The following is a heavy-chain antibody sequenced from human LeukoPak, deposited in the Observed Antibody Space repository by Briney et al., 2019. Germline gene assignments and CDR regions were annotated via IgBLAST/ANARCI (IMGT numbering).Heavy chain of an antibody. CDR3: ARRYNWNDRWD. V-gene: IGHV4-39*07. CDR2: IYYSGST. Sequence: PSETLSLTCTVSGGSISSTNYYWGWIRQPPGKGLEWIGSIYYSGSTYYNPSLKSRLTISLNTSKNQFSLRLSSVTAADTAFYYCARRYNWNDRWDWGQGTLVTVSP. D-gene: IGHD1-1*01. J-gene: IGHJ4*02. CDR1: GGSISSTNYY.